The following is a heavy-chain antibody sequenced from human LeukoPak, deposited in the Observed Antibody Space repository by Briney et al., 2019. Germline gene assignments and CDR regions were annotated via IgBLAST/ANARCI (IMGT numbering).Heavy chain of an antibody. CDR2: ISSSGSTI. D-gene: IGHD3-3*01. CDR1: GFTFSSYW. V-gene: IGHV3-48*04. Sequence: GGSLRLSCAASGFTFSSYWMSWVRQAPGMGLEWVSYISSSGSTIYYADSVKGRFTISRDNAKNSLYLQMNSLRAEDTALYYCARGYDFWSGYLSYYFDYWGQGTLVTVSS. CDR3: ARGYDFWSGYLSYYFDY. J-gene: IGHJ4*02.